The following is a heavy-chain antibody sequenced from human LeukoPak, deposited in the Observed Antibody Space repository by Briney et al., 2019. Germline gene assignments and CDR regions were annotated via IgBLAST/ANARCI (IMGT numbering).Heavy chain of an antibody. CDR3: ARSDYYYYGMDV. CDR2: IYYSGST. Sequence: SETLSLTCTVSGGSISSGGYYWSWIRQHPGKGLEWIGNIYYSGSTNYNPSLKSRVTISVDTSKNQFSLKLSSVTAADTAVYYCARSDYYYYGMDVWGQGTTVTVSS. J-gene: IGHJ6*02. V-gene: IGHV4-61*08. CDR1: GGSISSGGYY.